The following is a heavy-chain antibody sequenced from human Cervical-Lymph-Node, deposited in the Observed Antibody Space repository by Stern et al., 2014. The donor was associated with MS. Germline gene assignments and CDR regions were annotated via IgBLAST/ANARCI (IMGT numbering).Heavy chain of an antibody. CDR3: AREGGNTAEYFQH. J-gene: IGHJ1*01. CDR2: IWYDGSNR. Sequence: VQLVESGGGVVQPGRSLRLSCAASGFTFSSSGMHWVRQAPGTGLEWLASIWYDGSNRYYADSVKGRFTICRDNSKNTLYLQMNSLRAEDTAVYYCAREGGNTAEYFQHWGQGTLVTVSS. V-gene: IGHV3-33*01. CDR1: GFTFSSSG. D-gene: IGHD4-23*01.